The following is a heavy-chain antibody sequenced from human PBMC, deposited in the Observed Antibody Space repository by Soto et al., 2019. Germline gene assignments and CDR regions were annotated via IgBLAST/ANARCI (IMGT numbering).Heavy chain of an antibody. CDR2: IIPIFGTA. CDR3: ARDGDGSGSYFPQALDY. V-gene: IGHV1-69*13. Sequence: SVKVSCKASGGTFSSYAISWVRQAPGQGLEWMGGIIPIFGTANYAQKFQGRVTITADESTGTAYMELSSLRSEDTAVYYCARDGDGSGSYFPQALDYWGQGTQVTVSS. D-gene: IGHD3-10*01. J-gene: IGHJ4*02. CDR1: GGTFSSYA.